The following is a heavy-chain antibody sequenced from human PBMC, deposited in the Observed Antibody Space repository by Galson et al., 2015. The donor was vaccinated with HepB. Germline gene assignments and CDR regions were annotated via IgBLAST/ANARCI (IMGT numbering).Heavy chain of an antibody. V-gene: IGHV3-7*01. CDR3: ASRRRWLQSYYFDY. CDR1: GFTFSSYW. J-gene: IGHJ4*02. Sequence: SLRLSCAASGFTFSSYWMSWVRQAPGKGLEWVANIKQDGSEKYYVDSVKGRFTISRDNAKNSLYLQMNSLRAEDTAVYYCASRRRWLQSYYFDYWGQGTLVTVSS. CDR2: IKQDGSEK. D-gene: IGHD5-24*01.